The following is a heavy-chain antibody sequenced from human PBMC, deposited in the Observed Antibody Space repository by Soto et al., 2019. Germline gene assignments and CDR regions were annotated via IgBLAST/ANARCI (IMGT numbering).Heavy chain of an antibody. CDR3: ARHSKYYDILTGFYGMDV. D-gene: IGHD3-9*01. Sequence: PGESLKISWKGSGYSFTSYWIGWVLQMPGKGLEWMGIIYPGDSDTRYSPSFQGQVTISADKSISTAYLQWSSLKASDTAMYYCARHSKYYDILTGFYGMDVWGQGTTVTVSS. V-gene: IGHV5-51*01. CDR2: IYPGDSDT. J-gene: IGHJ6*02. CDR1: GYSFTSYW.